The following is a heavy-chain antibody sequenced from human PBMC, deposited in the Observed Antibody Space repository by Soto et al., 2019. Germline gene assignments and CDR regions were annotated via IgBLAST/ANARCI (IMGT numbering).Heavy chain of an antibody. J-gene: IGHJ4*02. V-gene: IGHV3-53*01. CDR3: ATHPGGGGY. CDR1: GFTVSNNY. D-gene: IGHD3-10*01. Sequence: EVQLVESGGGLIQPGGSLRLSCAVSGFTVSNNYMSWVRQAPGKGLEGVSVIYSGGYTAYGDSVKGRFTISRDNSKNTQYFQRNSRRPTGTGVFFCATHPGGGGYWGQGTLVTVSS. CDR2: IYSGGYT.